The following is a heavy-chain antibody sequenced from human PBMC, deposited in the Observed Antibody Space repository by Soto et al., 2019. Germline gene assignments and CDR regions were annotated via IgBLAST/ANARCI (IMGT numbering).Heavy chain of an antibody. J-gene: IGHJ4*02. Sequence: PSETLSLTCTVSGGSISSSSYYWGWIRQPPGKGLEWIGSIYYSGSTYYNPSLKSRVTISVDTSKNQFSLKLSSVTAADTAVYYCARHHDRGSSWFDYWGQGTLVTVSS. D-gene: IGHD6-13*01. V-gene: IGHV4-39*01. CDR2: IYYSGST. CDR3: ARHHDRGSSWFDY. CDR1: GGSISSSSYY.